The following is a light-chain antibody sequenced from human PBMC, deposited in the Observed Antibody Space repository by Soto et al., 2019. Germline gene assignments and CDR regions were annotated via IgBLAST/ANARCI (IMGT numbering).Light chain of an antibody. J-gene: IGKJ1*01. CDR3: QQYGSSQWT. V-gene: IGKV3-20*01. Sequence: EIVLTQSPGTLSLSPGERATLSCRASLSVSSSYLAWYQQKPGQAPRLLIYGASSRATGIPDRFSGSGSGTDFTLTISRLEPEDFAVYYCQQYGSSQWTFGQGTKVEIK. CDR2: GAS. CDR1: LSVSSSY.